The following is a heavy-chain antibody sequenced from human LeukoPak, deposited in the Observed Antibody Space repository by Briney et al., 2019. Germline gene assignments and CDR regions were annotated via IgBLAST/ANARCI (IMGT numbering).Heavy chain of an antibody. V-gene: IGHV3-23*01. CDR3: AKRGVVIRVILVGFHREANYFDS. D-gene: IGHD3-10*01. CDR2: ISGSAGGT. CDR1: GITLSNYG. J-gene: IGHJ4*02. Sequence: GGSLRLSCAASGITLSNYGMSWVRQAPGKGLEWVAGISGSAGGTNYADSVKGRFTISRDNSKNTLYLQMNSLRAEDTAVYFCAKRGVVIRVILVGFHREANYFDSWGQGALVTVSS.